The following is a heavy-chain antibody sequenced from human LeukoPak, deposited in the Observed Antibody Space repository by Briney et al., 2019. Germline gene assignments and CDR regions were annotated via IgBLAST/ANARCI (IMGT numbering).Heavy chain of an antibody. CDR3: ARGGLGYCSGGSCPDWFDP. D-gene: IGHD2-15*01. CDR1: GYTFTSYD. CDR2: MNPNSGNT. J-gene: IGHJ5*02. V-gene: IGHV1-8*01. Sequence: ASVKVSCKASGYTFTSYDINWVRQATGQGLEWMGWMNPNSGNTGYAQKFQGRVTMTRNTSISTAYMELSSLRSEDTAVYYCARGGLGYCSGGSCPDWFDPWGQGTLVTVSS.